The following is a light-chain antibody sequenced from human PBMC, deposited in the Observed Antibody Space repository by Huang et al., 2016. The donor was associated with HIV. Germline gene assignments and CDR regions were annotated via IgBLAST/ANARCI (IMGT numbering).Light chain of an antibody. CDR2: GAS. Sequence: MTQSPATLSVSPGEGATLSCRASQSVSTNLAWYQHKPGRAPRLLIHGASTRATGVPARFSGSGCGTEFTLSISTLQSEEFAVYYCQQYNNWPPNTFGEGTKLEI. CDR1: QSVSTN. J-gene: IGKJ2*01. V-gene: IGKV3-15*01. CDR3: QQYNNWPPNT.